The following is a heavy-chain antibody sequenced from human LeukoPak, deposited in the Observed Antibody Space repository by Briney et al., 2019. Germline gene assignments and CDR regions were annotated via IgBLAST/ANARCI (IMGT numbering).Heavy chain of an antibody. CDR2: INSDGSST. D-gene: IGHD2-2*03. J-gene: IGHJ4*02. Sequence: PGGSLRLSCAASGFTFSSYWMHWVRQAPGKGLVWVSRINSDGSSTSYADSVKGRFTISRDNAKNTLYLQMNSLRAEDTAVYYCARVNGYCSTSSCYSLGYWGQGTLVTVSS. CDR3: ARVNGYCSTSSCYSLGY. CDR1: GFTFSSYW. V-gene: IGHV3-74*01.